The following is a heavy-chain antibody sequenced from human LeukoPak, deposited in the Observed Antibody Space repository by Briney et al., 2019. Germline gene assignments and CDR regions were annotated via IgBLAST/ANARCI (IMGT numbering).Heavy chain of an antibody. CDR2: ISGSGGST. D-gene: IGHD6-13*01. V-gene: IGHV3-23*01. Sequence: GGSLRLSCAASGFTFSSYAMSWVRQAPGKGLEWVSAISGSGGSTYYADSVKGRFTISRDNSKNTLYLQMNSLRAEDTAVYYCANRRGQQLVVSYFDCWGQGTLVTVSS. CDR3: ANRRGQQLVVSYFDC. J-gene: IGHJ4*02. CDR1: GFTFSSYA.